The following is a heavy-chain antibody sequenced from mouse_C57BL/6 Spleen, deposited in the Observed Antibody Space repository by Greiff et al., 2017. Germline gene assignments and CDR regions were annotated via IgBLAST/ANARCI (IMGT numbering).Heavy chain of an antibody. CDR1: GYTFTSYD. J-gene: IGHJ4*01. Sequence: QVQLKQSGPELVKPGASVKLSCKASGYTFTSYDINWVKQRPGQGLEWIGWIYPRDGSTKYNEKFKGKATLTVDTSSSTAYMELHSLTSEDSAVYFCARRYYGSSSYYYAMDYWGQGTSVTVSS. CDR3: ARRYYGSSSYYYAMDY. V-gene: IGHV1-85*01. CDR2: IYPRDGST. D-gene: IGHD1-1*01.